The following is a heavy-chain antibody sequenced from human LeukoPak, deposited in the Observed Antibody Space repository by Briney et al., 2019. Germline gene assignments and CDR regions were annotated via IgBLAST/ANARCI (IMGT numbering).Heavy chain of an antibody. CDR3: AKGFLYYYYYGVDV. D-gene: IGHD2-21*01. V-gene: IGHV3-9*01. Sequence: GGSLRLSCAASGFTFDEYAMHWVRHAPGKGLEWVSGISWNSGSKGYAGSVKGRFTISRDNAKNCLYLQMNSLRPEDTALYYCAKGFLYYYYYGVDVWGQGTTVTVSS. CDR2: ISWNSGSK. J-gene: IGHJ6*02. CDR1: GFTFDEYA.